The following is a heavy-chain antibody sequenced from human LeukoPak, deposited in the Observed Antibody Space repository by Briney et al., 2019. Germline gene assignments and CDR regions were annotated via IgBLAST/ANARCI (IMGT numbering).Heavy chain of an antibody. CDR3: ARGNCGGDCYFPYYYYYYMDV. Sequence: GGPLRLSCAASGFTFSSYSMNWVRQAPGKGLEWVSYISSSSTIYYADSVKGRFTISRDNTKNSLYLQMNSLRAEDTAVYYCARGNCGGDCYFPYYYYYYMDVWGKGTTVTVSS. J-gene: IGHJ6*03. V-gene: IGHV3-48*01. CDR2: ISSSSTI. D-gene: IGHD2-21*01. CDR1: GFTFSSYS.